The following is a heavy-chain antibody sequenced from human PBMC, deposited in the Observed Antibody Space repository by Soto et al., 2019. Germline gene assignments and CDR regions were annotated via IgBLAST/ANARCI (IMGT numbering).Heavy chain of an antibody. Sequence: SENLSLTCTVSGGSISSCGYYWSWIRLHPGKSLEWIGYIYYSGSTYYNPSLKSRVTISVDTSKNQFSLKLSSVTAADTAVYYCARDNQAAVDYWGKGTLVTVSS. CDR3: ARDNQAAVDY. D-gene: IGHD2-15*01. CDR2: IYYSGST. V-gene: IGHV4-31*03. J-gene: IGHJ4*02. CDR1: GGSISSCGYY.